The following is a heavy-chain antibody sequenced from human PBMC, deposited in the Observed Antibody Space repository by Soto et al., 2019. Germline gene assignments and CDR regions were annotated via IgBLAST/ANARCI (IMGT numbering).Heavy chain of an antibody. CDR2: IYYSGST. Sequence: SEPLSLTCTVSGGSISSSSYYWGRIRQPPGKGLEWIGSIYYSGSTYYNPSLKSRVTISVDTSKNQFSLKLSSVTAADTAVYYCARRNALGGRYYFDYWGQGTLVTVSS. V-gene: IGHV4-39*01. D-gene: IGHD3-3*01. CDR1: GGSISSSSYY. J-gene: IGHJ4*02. CDR3: ARRNALGGRYYFDY.